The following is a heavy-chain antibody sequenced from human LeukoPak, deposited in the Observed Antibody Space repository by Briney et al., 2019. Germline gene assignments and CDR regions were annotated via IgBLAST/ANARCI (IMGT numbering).Heavy chain of an antibody. CDR2: IYPGDSDT. Sequence: GESLKISCKGSGYSFTSYWIGWVRQMPGKGLEWMGIIYPGDSDTRYSPSFQGQVTISADKSISTAYLQWSSLKASDTAMYYCARGYCSGGSCHQKSGFDYWGQGTLVTVSS. CDR1: GYSFTSYW. D-gene: IGHD2-15*01. V-gene: IGHV5-51*01. J-gene: IGHJ4*02. CDR3: ARGYCSGGSCHQKSGFDY.